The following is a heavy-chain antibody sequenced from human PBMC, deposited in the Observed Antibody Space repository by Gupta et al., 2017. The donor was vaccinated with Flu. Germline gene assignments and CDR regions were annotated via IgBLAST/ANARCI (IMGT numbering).Heavy chain of an antibody. V-gene: IGHV4-61*02. CDR3: AREYYDFWSASYYYYGMDV. D-gene: IGHD3-3*01. CDR2: IYTSGST. CDR1: GGSISSGSYY. J-gene: IGHJ6*02. Sequence: QVQLQESGPGLVKPSQTLSLTCTVSGGSISSGSYYWSWIRQPAGKGLEWIGRIYTSGSTNYNPSLKSRVTISVDTSKNQFSLKLSSVTAADTAVYYCAREYYDFWSASYYYYGMDVWGQGTTVTVSS.